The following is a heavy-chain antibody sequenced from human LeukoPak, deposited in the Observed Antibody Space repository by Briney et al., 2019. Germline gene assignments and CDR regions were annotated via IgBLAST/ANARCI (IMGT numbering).Heavy chain of an antibody. V-gene: IGHV1-8*01. D-gene: IGHD3-3*01. CDR1: GYTFTSYD. Sequence: ASVKVSCKASGYTFTSYDINWVRQATGQGLEWMGWMNPNSGNTGYAQKFQGRVTMTRNTSISTAYMELSSLRSEDTAVYYCARGFFGDTYYDFWSGYFGTVGWFDPWGQGTLVTVSS. J-gene: IGHJ5*02. CDR2: MNPNSGNT. CDR3: ARGFFGDTYYDFWSGYFGTVGWFDP.